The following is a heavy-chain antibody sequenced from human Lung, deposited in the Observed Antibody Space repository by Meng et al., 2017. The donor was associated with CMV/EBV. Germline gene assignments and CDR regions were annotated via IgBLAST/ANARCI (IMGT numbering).Heavy chain of an antibody. CDR2: IGTVGDT. CDR3: ARARSPTHFDY. CDR1: GYTFSTYD. J-gene: IGHJ4*02. Sequence: GESLKISCTASGYTFSTYDFHWVRQPTGKGLEWVSSIGTVGDTYSIGSVKGRFIISREDAKNSVYLQMNGLRDGDTGLYYCARARSPTHFDYWGQGALVTVSS. V-gene: IGHV3-13*01.